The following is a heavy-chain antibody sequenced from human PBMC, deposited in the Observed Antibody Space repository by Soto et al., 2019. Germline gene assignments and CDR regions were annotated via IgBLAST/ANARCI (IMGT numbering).Heavy chain of an antibody. Sequence: QVQLVESGGGVVQPGRSLRLSCAASGFAFSSYGMRWVRQAPGKGLEWLAVIWYDGSDKYYADSVKGRFTVSRDNSKNTLYLQMNSMRAEDTAMYYCARVSRGWYGFDYWGQGTLVTVSS. V-gene: IGHV3-33*01. J-gene: IGHJ4*02. CDR2: IWYDGSDK. D-gene: IGHD6-19*01. CDR3: ARVSRGWYGFDY. CDR1: GFAFSSYG.